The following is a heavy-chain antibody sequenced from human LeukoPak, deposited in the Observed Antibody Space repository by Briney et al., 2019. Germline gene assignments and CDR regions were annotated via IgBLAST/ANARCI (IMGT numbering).Heavy chain of an antibody. J-gene: IGHJ3*02. D-gene: IGHD3-3*01. CDR3: ARALGGSGYSDAFDI. V-gene: IGHV4-38-2*01. CDR1: GYSISSGYY. Sequence: PSETLSLTCAVSGYSISSGYYWGWIRQPPGKGLEWIGSIYHSGSTYYNPSLKSRVTISVDTSKNQFSLKLSAVTAADTAVYYCARALGGSGYSDAFDIWGQGTMVTVSS. CDR2: IYHSGST.